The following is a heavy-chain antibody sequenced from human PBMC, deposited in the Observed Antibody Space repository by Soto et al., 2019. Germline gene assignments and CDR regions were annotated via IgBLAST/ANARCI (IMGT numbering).Heavy chain of an antibody. CDR3: ARGLSVVVPAAIDDAFDI. Sequence: WASVKVSCKASGYTFTGYYMHWVRQAPGQGLEWMGWINPNSGGTNYAQKFQGWVTMTRDTSISTAYMELSRLRSDDTAVYYCARGLSVVVPAAIDDAFDIWGQGTMVTVSS. CDR1: GYTFTGYY. D-gene: IGHD2-2*01. CDR2: INPNSGGT. V-gene: IGHV1-2*04. J-gene: IGHJ3*02.